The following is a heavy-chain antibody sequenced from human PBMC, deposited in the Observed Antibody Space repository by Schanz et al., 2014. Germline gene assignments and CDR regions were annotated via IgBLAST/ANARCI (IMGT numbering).Heavy chain of an antibody. D-gene: IGHD2-2*02. CDR1: GFSFNSAW. CDR3: LFRYKVSYDP. CDR2: IKGTDVGVTT. J-gene: IGHJ5*02. V-gene: IGHV3-15*01. Sequence: EVQLVESGGGLVQPGGSLRLSCAASGFSFNSAWMSWVRQAPGKGLEWVGQIKGTDVGVTTDYAAPVKGRFIISRDDSKDTLYLHMNRLKIEDTVVYCCLFRYKVSYDPWAQGTMVTVSS.